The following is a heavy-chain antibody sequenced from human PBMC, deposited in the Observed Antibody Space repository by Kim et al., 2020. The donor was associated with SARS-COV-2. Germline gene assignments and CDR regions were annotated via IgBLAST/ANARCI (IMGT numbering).Heavy chain of an antibody. CDR3: ARFNIAAAQPFDY. Sequence: SETLSLTCAVYGGSFSAYYWSWIRQPPGKGLAWIGEINHSGSTNYNPSLKSRVTISVVTSKNQFSLKLSSVTAADTAVYYCARFNIAAAQPFDYWGQGTLVTVSS. CDR2: INHSGST. V-gene: IGHV4-34*01. J-gene: IGHJ4*02. CDR1: GGSFSAYY. D-gene: IGHD6-13*01.